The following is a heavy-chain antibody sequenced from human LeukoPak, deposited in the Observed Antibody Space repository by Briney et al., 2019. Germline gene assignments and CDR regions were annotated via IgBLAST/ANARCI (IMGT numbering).Heavy chain of an antibody. CDR2: IIPILGIA. Sequence: SVKVSCKASGGTFSSYAISWVRQAPGQGLEWMGRIIPILGIANYAQKFQGRVTITADKSTSTAYMELSSLRSEDTAVYYCATDGGNPARAPFDIWGQGTMVTVSS. D-gene: IGHD2-15*01. V-gene: IGHV1-69*04. CDR3: ATDGGNPARAPFDI. CDR1: GGTFSSYA. J-gene: IGHJ3*02.